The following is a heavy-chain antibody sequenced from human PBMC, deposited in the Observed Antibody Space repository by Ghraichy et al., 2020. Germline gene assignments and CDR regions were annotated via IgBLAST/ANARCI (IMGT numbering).Heavy chain of an antibody. CDR3: ARGSRVVRYYYYDGMDV. J-gene: IGHJ6*02. CDR2: ITSSSRFI. D-gene: IGHD2-21*01. CDR1: GFTLSGYS. V-gene: IGHV3-48*02. Sequence: AGSLRLSCVGSGFTLSGYSMNWVRQAPGKGLEWVSYITSSSRFISYADSVKGRFTVSRDNAQNSLYLQMKSLRDEDTAVYYCARGSRVVRYYYYDGMDVWGQGTTVTVSS.